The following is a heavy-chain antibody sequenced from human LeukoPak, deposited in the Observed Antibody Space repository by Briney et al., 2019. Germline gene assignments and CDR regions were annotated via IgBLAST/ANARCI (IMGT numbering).Heavy chain of an antibody. D-gene: IGHD2-8*02. Sequence: RGSLRLSCAASGFTFTNYAMSWVRQTPGKGLEWVSATVGSGPDTYHADSVKGRFTVSRDNSRNTLYLQMNSLRVKDTAVYYCTKAPLRSCTGAFCYPFDYWGQGTLVTVSS. V-gene: IGHV3-23*01. CDR2: TVGSGPDT. CDR1: GFTFTNYA. CDR3: TKAPLRSCTGAFCYPFDY. J-gene: IGHJ4*02.